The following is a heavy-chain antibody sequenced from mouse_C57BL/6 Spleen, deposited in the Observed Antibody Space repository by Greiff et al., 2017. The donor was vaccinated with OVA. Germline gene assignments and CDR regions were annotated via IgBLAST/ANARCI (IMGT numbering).Heavy chain of an antibody. CDR3: ARYDYDVVYYAMDY. D-gene: IGHD2-4*01. Sequence: VQVVESGAELVRPGTSVKMSCKASGYTFTNYWIGWAKQRPGHGLEWIGDIYPGGGYTNYNEKFKGKATLTADKSSSTAYMQFSSLTSEDSAIYYCARYDYDVVYYAMDYWGQGTSATVSS. CDR1: GYTFTNYW. J-gene: IGHJ4*01. CDR2: IYPGGGYT. V-gene: IGHV1-63*01.